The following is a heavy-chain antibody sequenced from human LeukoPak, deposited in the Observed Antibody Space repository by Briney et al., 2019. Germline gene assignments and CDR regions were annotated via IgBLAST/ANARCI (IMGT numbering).Heavy chain of an antibody. CDR1: GGSISSSTYY. CDR2: IYYSGTT. CDR3: ARAPRFLEWLGLDY. Sequence: SETLSLTCTVSGGSISSSTYYWGWIRQPPGKGLEWIGSIYYSGTTHFNPSLKSRVTISVDTSKNQFSLKLSSVTAADTAVYYCARAPRFLEWLGLDYWGQGTLVTVSS. D-gene: IGHD3-3*01. V-gene: IGHV4-39*07. J-gene: IGHJ4*02.